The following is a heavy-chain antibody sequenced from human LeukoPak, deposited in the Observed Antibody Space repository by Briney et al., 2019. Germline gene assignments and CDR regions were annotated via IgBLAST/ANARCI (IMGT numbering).Heavy chain of an antibody. D-gene: IGHD6-19*01. CDR1: GFTFDDYA. J-gene: IGHJ4*02. CDR2: ISWNSGSI. Sequence: PGGSLRLSCAASGFTFDDYAMPWVRQAPGKGLEWVSGISWNSGSIGYADSVKGRFTISRDNAKNSLYLQMNSLRAEDTALYYCAKDHYSSGWYRGPVGYWGQGTLVTVSS. CDR3: AKDHYSSGWYRGPVGY. V-gene: IGHV3-9*01.